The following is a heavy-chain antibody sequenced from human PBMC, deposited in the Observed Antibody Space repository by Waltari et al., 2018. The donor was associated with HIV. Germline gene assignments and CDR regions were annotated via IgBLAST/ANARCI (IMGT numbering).Heavy chain of an antibody. CDR2: ISHTESP. CDR1: GGSFRGYY. V-gene: IGHV4-34*02. Sequence: QVQLRQWGAGLLKPSETLSLTCAVSGGSFRGYYWTWIRQTPGGLLEWIGDISHTESPNYTPSFRSRVTISGDPSKNQFFLNLTSVTAADTATYFCARHTLTTVLNYWGQGTRVFVSS. J-gene: IGHJ4*02. D-gene: IGHD1-1*01. CDR3: ARHTLTTVLNY.